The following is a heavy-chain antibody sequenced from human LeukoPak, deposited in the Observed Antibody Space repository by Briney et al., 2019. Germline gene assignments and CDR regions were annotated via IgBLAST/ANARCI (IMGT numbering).Heavy chain of an antibody. CDR1: GYTFTSYD. J-gene: IGHJ4*02. Sequence: ASVKVSCKASGYTFTSYDINWVRQATGQGLEWMGWMSPNSGNTGYAQKFQGRVTITRNTSISTAYMELSSLRSEDTAVYYCARQYYDFWSGYYYPDYWGQGTLVTVSS. D-gene: IGHD3-3*01. CDR3: ARQYYDFWSGYYYPDY. V-gene: IGHV1-8*03. CDR2: MSPNSGNT.